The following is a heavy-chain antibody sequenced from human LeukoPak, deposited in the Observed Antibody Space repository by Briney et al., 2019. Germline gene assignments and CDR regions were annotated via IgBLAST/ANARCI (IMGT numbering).Heavy chain of an antibody. Sequence: GGALRLSCAASGFTFSSYGMHWVRQAPGKGLEWVAVIWYVGSNKYYADSVKGRFTISRDNSKNTLYLQMNSLRSEDTAVYYCARVGGIAAAQGFDYWGQGTLVTVSS. V-gene: IGHV3-33*01. CDR1: GFTFSSYG. J-gene: IGHJ4*02. CDR2: IWYVGSNK. D-gene: IGHD6-13*01. CDR3: ARVGGIAAAQGFDY.